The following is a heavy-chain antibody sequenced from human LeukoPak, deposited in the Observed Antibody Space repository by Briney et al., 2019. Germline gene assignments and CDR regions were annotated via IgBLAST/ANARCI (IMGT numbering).Heavy chain of an antibody. CDR3: ARDSIYYYDSRHYHQQDY. CDR2: IKSKTDGGTT. CDR1: GFTFSNAW. V-gene: IGHV3-15*01. Sequence: GGSLRLSCAASGFTFSNAWMSWVRQAPGKGLEWVGRIKSKTDGGTTDYAAPVKGRFTISRDDSKNTLYLQMNSLRAEDTAVYYCARDSIYYYDSRHYHQQDYWGQGTLVTVSS. D-gene: IGHD3-22*01. J-gene: IGHJ4*02.